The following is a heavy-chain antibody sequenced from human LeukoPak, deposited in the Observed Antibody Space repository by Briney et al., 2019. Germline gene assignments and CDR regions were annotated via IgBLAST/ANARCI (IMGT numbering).Heavy chain of an antibody. CDR2: IHTSGST. D-gene: IGHD3-10*01. CDR1: GGSISSYY. CDR3: ARGRQAYYYGSGSYCNRRWGYYFDY. Sequence: SETLSLTCIVSGGSISSYYWSWIRQPAGKGLEWIGRIHTSGSTNYNPSLKSRVTMSVDTSKNQYSLKLTSVTAADTAVYYCARGRQAYYYGSGSYCNRRWGYYFDYWGQGTLVTVSS. V-gene: IGHV4-4*07. J-gene: IGHJ4*02.